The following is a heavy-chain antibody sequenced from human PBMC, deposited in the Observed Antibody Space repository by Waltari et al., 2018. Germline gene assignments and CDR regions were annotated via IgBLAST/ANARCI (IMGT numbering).Heavy chain of an antibody. D-gene: IGHD3-22*01. Sequence: QVQLVQSGAEVKKPGSSVKVSCKASGGTFSSYAISWVRQAPGQGLEWMGGIIPILGIANYAQKFQGRVTITADESTSTAYMELSSLRSEDTAVYYCARAQGYYYDSSGYYYFDYWGQGTLVTVSS. J-gene: IGHJ4*02. V-gene: IGHV1-69*04. CDR1: GGTFSSYA. CDR3: ARAQGYYYDSSGYYYFDY. CDR2: IIPILGIA.